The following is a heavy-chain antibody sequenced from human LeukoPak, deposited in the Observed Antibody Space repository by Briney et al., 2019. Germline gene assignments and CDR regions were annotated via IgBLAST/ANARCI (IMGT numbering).Heavy chain of an antibody. CDR3: ARSMDSSGWYGFSAFDI. Sequence: GGSLRLSCAASGFTFSSYDMHWVRQATGKGLEGVSAIGTAGDTYYPGSAKGRFTISRENAKNSLYLQMNSLRAGDTAVYYCARSMDSSGWYGFSAFDIWGQGTMVTVSS. D-gene: IGHD6-19*01. J-gene: IGHJ3*02. V-gene: IGHV3-13*01. CDR2: IGTAGDT. CDR1: GFTFSSYD.